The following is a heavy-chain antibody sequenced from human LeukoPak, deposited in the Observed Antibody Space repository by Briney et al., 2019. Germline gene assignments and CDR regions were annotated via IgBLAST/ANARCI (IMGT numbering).Heavy chain of an antibody. J-gene: IGHJ6*03. CDR2: IYYSGST. Sequence: PSETLSLTCTVSGGSISSYYWSWIRQPPGKGLEWIGYIYYSGSTNYNPSLKSRVTISVDTSKNQFSLKLSSVTAADTAVYYCARVVQVWFGEFSPPYYYYYYMDVWGKGTTVTVSS. CDR3: ARVVQVWFGEFSPPYYYYYYMDV. D-gene: IGHD3-10*01. CDR1: GGSISSYY. V-gene: IGHV4-59*01.